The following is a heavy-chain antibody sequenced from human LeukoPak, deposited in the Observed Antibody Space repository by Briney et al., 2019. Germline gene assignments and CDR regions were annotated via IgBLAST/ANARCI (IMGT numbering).Heavy chain of an antibody. CDR2: INSNSNYM. Sequence: GGSLRLSCAASGFIFSYYSMNWVSKAPGKWLEWVSSINSNSNYMSYADSVKGRFTISRDNAKNSLYLQMTSLRAEDTAVYYCARSEFEAFDMWGQGTMVTVSS. V-gene: IGHV3-21*01. D-gene: IGHD3-10*01. J-gene: IGHJ3*02. CDR1: GFIFSYYS. CDR3: ARSEFEAFDM.